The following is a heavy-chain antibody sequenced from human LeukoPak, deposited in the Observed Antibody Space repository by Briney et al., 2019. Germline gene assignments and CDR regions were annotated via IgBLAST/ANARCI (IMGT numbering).Heavy chain of an antibody. J-gene: IGHJ6*03. V-gene: IGHV3-30*18. CDR3: VKELYMDV. CDR1: GFTFSSYG. CDR2: ISYDGSNK. Sequence: TGGSLRLSCAASGFTFSSYGMHWVRQAPGKGLEWVAVISYDGSNKYYADSVKGRFTISRDNSKNTLYLQMNSLRAEDTAVYYCVKELYMDVWGKGTTVTVSS.